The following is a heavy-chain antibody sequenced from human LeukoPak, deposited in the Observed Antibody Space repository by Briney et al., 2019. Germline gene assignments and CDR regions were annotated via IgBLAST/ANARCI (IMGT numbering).Heavy chain of an antibody. V-gene: IGHV4-31*03. Sequence: KTSETLSLTCTVSGGSIISGGYYRSWIRQHPGKGLEWIGYIYYSGTTYYNPSLKSRLTISVDTSKNQFSLELRSVTAADTAVYYCARALYTYGGFDGFDYWGQGTLVTVFS. D-gene: IGHD5-18*01. J-gene: IGHJ4*02. CDR2: IYYSGTT. CDR1: GGSIISGGYY. CDR3: ARALYTYGGFDGFDY.